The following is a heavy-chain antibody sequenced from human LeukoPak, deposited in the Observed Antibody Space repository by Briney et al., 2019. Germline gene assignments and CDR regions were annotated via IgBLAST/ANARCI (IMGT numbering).Heavy chain of an antibody. Sequence: ASVKVSCKASGYTFTIHWVRQAPGQGLEWMGIINPSGGSTSYAQKFQGRVTMTRDTPTSTVYMELSSLRSEDTAVYYCARSSGRSPNREYMDVWGKGTTVTVSS. CDR2: INPSGGST. CDR1: GYTFT. D-gene: IGHD1-14*01. J-gene: IGHJ6*03. V-gene: IGHV1-46*01. CDR3: ARSSGRSPNREYMDV.